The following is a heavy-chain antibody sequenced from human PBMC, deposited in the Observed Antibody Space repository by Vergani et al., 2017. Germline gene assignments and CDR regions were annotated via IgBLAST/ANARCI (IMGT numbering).Heavy chain of an antibody. Sequence: QVQLVQSGAEVKKPGASVKVSCKASGYTFTSYDINWVRQATGQGLEWMGWMNPNSGNTGYAQKFQGRVNMTRNTSISTAYMGLSSLRPEDTAVYYGARFVKGLKYDGSGSSQYYFDYGGEGTVVSVS. CDR2: MNPNSGNT. D-gene: IGHD3-10*01. CDR3: ARFVKGLKYDGSGSSQYYFDY. CDR1: GYTFTSYD. V-gene: IGHV1-8*01. J-gene: IGHJ4*02.